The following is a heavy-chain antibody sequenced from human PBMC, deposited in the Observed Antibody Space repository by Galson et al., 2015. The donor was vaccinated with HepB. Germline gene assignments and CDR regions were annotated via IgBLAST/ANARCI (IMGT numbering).Heavy chain of an antibody. J-gene: IGHJ4*02. CDR3: ASVVVVAAADY. D-gene: IGHD2-15*01. CDR1: GFTFSSYS. V-gene: IGHV3-21*01. CDR2: ISSSSSYI. Sequence: SLRLSCAASGFTFSSYSMNWVRQAPGKGLEWVSSISSSSSYIYYADSVKGRFTISRDNAKNSLYLQMNSLRAEDTAVCYCASVVVVAAADYWGQGTLVTVSS.